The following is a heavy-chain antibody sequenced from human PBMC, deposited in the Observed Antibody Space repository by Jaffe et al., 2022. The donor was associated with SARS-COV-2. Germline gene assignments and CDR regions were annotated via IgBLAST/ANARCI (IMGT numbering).Heavy chain of an antibody. CDR1: GYTFTNFA. CDR2: INAGNGNT. V-gene: IGHV1-3*01. CDR3: ARQSWYHFDH. D-gene: IGHD6-13*01. Sequence: QVQFVQSGAEVKKPGASVKLSCEASGYTFTNFAMHWVRQAPGQRLEWMGWINAGNGNTRYSQKLQGRVTLSRDTSANTVYMELSSLRSEDTAVYYCARQSWYHFDHWGQGTLVTVSS. J-gene: IGHJ4*02.